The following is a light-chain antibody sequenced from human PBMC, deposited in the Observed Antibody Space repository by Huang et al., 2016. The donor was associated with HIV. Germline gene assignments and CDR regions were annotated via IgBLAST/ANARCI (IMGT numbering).Light chain of an antibody. CDR1: QILFFSSNKRSY. V-gene: IGKV4-1*01. J-gene: IGKJ4*01. CDR2: WAS. CDR3: QQYYHNPLT. Sequence: DIVMTQSPDSLTVSLGERATINCRSSQILFFSSNKRSYLAWYQKKPGQPPKLVIYWASARESGVPDRFSGSGSETHFTLTINSLQAEDVAVYYCQQYYHNPLTFGGGTKVEI.